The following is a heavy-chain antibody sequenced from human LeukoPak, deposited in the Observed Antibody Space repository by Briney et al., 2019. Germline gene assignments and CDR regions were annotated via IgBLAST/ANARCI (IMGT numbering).Heavy chain of an antibody. J-gene: IGHJ4*02. CDR1: GGSITSYY. CDR3: ARDPGE. D-gene: IGHD7-27*01. CDR2: IYNSGNT. Sequence: SETLSLTCTVSGGSITSYYWSWIRQPAGKGLEWIGRIYNSGNTNYNSSLKSRVTMSVDTSTNQFSLKLTSVTAADTAVYYCARDPGEWGQGTLVTVPS. V-gene: IGHV4-4*07.